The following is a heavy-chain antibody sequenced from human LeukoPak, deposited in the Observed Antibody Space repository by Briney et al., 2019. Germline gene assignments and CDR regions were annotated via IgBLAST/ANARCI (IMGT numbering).Heavy chain of an antibody. CDR1: DFTFSSYT. Sequence: PGGSLRLSCVASDFTFSSYTMIWVRQAPGKALERVSVIGTRGDGIHYADSVKGRFTISRDDSKNTLYLQMNSLRAEDTAVYYCARDPNWGSGYWGQGTLVTVSS. D-gene: IGHD7-27*01. V-gene: IGHV3-23*01. J-gene: IGHJ4*02. CDR3: ARDPNWGSGY. CDR2: IGTRGDGI.